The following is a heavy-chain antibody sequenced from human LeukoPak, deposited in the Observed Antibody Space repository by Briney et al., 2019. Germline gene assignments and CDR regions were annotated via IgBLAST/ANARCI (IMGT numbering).Heavy chain of an antibody. CDR2: INHSGST. D-gene: IGHD2-2*01. Sequence: PSETLSLTCAVYGGSFSGYYWSWIRQPPGKGLERIGEINHSGSTNYNPSLKSRVTISVDTSKNQFSLKLSSVTAADTAVYYCASSRLGYCSSTSCYLAPYYMDVWGKGTTVTVSS. V-gene: IGHV4-34*01. J-gene: IGHJ6*03. CDR1: GGSFSGYY. CDR3: ASSRLGYCSSTSCYLAPYYMDV.